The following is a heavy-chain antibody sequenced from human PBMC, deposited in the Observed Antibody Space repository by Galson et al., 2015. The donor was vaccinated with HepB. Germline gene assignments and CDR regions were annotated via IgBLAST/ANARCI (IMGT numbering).Heavy chain of an antibody. D-gene: IGHD3-22*01. CDR2: IYGGGST. CDR3: ARGTPYNFDTSGYFPLYYLDY. CDR1: GFTVSSNY. Sequence: SLRLSCAASGFTVSSNYMSWVRQAPGKGLEWVSVIYGGGSTYYADSVKGRFSISRDNSKNTLSLQMSGLGAEDTAVYYCARGTPYNFDTSGYFPLYYLDYWGQGTLVTVSS. J-gene: IGHJ4*02. V-gene: IGHV3-66*02.